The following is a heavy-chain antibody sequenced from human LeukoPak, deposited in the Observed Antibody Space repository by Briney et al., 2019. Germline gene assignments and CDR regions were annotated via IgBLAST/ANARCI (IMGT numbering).Heavy chain of an antibody. CDR2: IYYSGST. CDR3: ARALFTYYYDSSGYYYFDY. D-gene: IGHD3-22*01. J-gene: IGHJ4*02. V-gene: IGHV4-59*08. Sequence: PSETLSLTCTVSGGSISSYYWSWIRQPPGKGLEWIGYIYYSGSTNYNSSLKSRVTISVDTSKNQFSLKLSSVTAADTAVYYCARALFTYYYDSSGYYYFDYWGQGTLVTVSS. CDR1: GGSISSYY.